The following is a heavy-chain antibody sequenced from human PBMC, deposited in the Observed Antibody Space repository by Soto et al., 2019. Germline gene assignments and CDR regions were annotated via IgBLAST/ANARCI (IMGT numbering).Heavy chain of an antibody. CDR1: GVTFSSYW. CDR3: ARDHIVVVPAASRYAFDI. CDR2: IKQDGSEK. D-gene: IGHD2-2*01. V-gene: IGHV3-7*01. J-gene: IGHJ3*02. Sequence: PGGSLRLSCAASGVTFSSYWMSWVRQAPGKGLEWVANIKQDGSEKYYVDSVKGRFTISRDNAKNSLYLQMNSLRAEDTAVYYCARDHIVVVPAASRYAFDIWGQGTMVTVSS.